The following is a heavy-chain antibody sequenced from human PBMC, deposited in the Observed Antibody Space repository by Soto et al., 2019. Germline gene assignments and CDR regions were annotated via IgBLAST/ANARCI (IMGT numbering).Heavy chain of an antibody. V-gene: IGHV4-59*04. CDR2: IYYTGST. D-gene: IGHD6-13*01. J-gene: IGHJ5*02. CDR3: ARPKTIGAAAGKGWFDP. Sequence: SETLSLTCTVSGGSISSYWWSWIRQPPGKGLEWIGYIYYTGSTYYSPSLKGRLTISVDPSKNQFSLKLTSVTAADTAMYYCARPKTIGAAAGKGWFDPWGQGTLVTVSS. CDR1: GGSISSYW.